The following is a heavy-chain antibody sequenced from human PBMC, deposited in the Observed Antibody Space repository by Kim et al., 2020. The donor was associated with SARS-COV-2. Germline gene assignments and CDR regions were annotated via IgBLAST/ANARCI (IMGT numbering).Heavy chain of an antibody. CDR1: GFTFDDYA. CDR2: ISWNSGSI. J-gene: IGHJ4*02. D-gene: IGHD6-13*01. V-gene: IGHV3-9*01. Sequence: GGSLRLSCAASGFTFDDYAMHWVRQAPGKGLEWVSGISWNSGSIGYADSVKGRFTISRDNAKNSLYLQMNSLRAEDTALYYCAKSSSWSQSPHYFDYWGQGTLVTVSS. CDR3: AKSSSWSQSPHYFDY.